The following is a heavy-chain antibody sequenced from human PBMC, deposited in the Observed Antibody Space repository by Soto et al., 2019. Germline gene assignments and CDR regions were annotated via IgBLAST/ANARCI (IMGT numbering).Heavy chain of an antibody. CDR1: GLTFSDHY. V-gene: IGHV3-72*01. Sequence: GGSLRLSCAASGLTFSDHYMDWVRQAPGKGLEWVGRTRNKANSYTTEYAASVKGRFTISRDDSKNSLYLQMNSLKTEDTAVYYCARSPDLGGDYYYGMDVWGQGTTVTVSS. D-gene: IGHD3-16*01. CDR2: TRNKANSYTT. J-gene: IGHJ6*02. CDR3: ARSPDLGGDYYYGMDV.